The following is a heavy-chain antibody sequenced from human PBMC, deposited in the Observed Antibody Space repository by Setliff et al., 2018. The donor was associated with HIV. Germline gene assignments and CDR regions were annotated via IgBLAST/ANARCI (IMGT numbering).Heavy chain of an antibody. CDR3: ARTEVCSFGDASFDY. V-gene: IGHV4-59*11. Sequence: PSETLSPTCTASGRSISSHYWNWIRQPPGMGLEWIEYISYSGSTNYNPYLQSRVTISVDTSKNQSYMKLSSVTAADTAVYYCARTEVCSFGDASFDYWGHGTLVTVSS. J-gene: IGHJ4*01. D-gene: IGHD5-18*01. CDR2: ISYSGST. CDR1: GRSISSHY.